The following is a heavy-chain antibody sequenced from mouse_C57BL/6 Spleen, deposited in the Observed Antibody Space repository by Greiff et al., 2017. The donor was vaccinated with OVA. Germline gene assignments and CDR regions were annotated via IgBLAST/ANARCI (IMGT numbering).Heavy chain of an antibody. CDR2: IDPETGGT. CDR3: TRLETGTLGFDY. Sequence: QVQLQQSGAELVRPGASVTLSCKASGYTFTDYEMHWVKQTPVHGLEWIGAIDPETGGTAYNQKFKGKAILTADKSSSTAYMELRSLTSEDSAVYYCTRLETGTLGFDYWGQGTTLTVSS. CDR1: GYTFTDYE. V-gene: IGHV1-15*01. J-gene: IGHJ2*01. D-gene: IGHD4-1*01.